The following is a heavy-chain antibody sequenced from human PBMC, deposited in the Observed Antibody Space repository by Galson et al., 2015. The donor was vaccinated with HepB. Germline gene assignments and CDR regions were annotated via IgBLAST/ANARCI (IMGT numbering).Heavy chain of an antibody. Sequence: SLRLSCAASGFTFSSYAMHWVRQAPGKGLEWVAVISYDGSNKYYADSVKGRFTISRDNSKSTLYLQMNSLRAEDTAVYYCARVFGSSPWGWFDPWGQGTLVTVSS. CDR1: GFTFSSYA. J-gene: IGHJ5*02. CDR2: ISYDGSNK. D-gene: IGHD2-15*01. CDR3: ARVFGSSPWGWFDP. V-gene: IGHV3-30-3*01.